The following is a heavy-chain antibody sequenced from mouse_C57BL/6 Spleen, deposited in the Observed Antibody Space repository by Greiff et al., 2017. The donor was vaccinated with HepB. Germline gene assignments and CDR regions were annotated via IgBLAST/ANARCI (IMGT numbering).Heavy chain of an antibody. D-gene: IGHD2-5*01. J-gene: IGHJ2*01. CDR3: ARSYYSNVPDY. CDR1: GYTFTSYW. V-gene: IGHV1-55*01. Sequence: QVQLKQPGAELVKPGASVKMSCKASGYTFTSYWITWVKQRPGQGLEWIGDIYPGSGSTNYNEKFKSKATLTVDTSSSTAYMQLSSLTSEDSAVYYCARSYYSNVPDYWGQGTTLTVSS. CDR2: IYPGSGST.